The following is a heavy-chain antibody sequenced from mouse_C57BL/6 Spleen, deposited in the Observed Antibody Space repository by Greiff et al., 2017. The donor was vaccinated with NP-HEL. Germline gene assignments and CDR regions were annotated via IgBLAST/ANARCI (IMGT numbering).Heavy chain of an antibody. CDR1: GYTFTSYW. CDR2: IYPGSGST. D-gene: IGHD1-1*01. J-gene: IGHJ2*01. CDR3: ARGGNYYGSSYIFDY. V-gene: IGHV1-55*01. Sequence: VQLQQPGAELVKPGASVKMSCKASGYTFTSYWITWVMQRPGQGLEWIGDIYPGSGSTNYNEKFKSKATLTVDTSSSTAYMQLSSLTSEDSAVYYCARGGNYYGSSYIFDYWGQGTTLTVSS.